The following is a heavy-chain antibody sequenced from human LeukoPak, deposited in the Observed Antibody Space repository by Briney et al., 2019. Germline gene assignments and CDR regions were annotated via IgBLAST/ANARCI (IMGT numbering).Heavy chain of an antibody. CDR3: ATPFHYYDSSGGYFDY. Sequence: GASVKVSCKASGYTFTGYYMHWVRQAPGQGLEWMGGIIPIFGTANYAQKFQGRVTITTDESTSTAYMELSSLRSEDTAVYYCATPFHYYDSSGGYFDYWGQGTLVTVSS. J-gene: IGHJ4*02. CDR1: GYTFTGYY. V-gene: IGHV1-69*05. CDR2: IIPIFGTA. D-gene: IGHD3-22*01.